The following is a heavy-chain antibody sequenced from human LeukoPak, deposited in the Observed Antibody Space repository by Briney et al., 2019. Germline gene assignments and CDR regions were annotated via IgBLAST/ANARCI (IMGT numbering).Heavy chain of an antibody. V-gene: IGHV5-51*01. CDR1: GYSFTSYW. CDR3: ARQGYSSSAAIDY. Sequence: KPGESLKISCKGSGYSFTSYWFGWARQMPGKGLEWMGIIYPGDSDTRYSPSFQGQVTISADKSISTAYLQWSSLKASDTAMYYCARQGYSSSAAIDYWGQGTLVTVPS. J-gene: IGHJ4*02. D-gene: IGHD6-6*01. CDR2: IYPGDSDT.